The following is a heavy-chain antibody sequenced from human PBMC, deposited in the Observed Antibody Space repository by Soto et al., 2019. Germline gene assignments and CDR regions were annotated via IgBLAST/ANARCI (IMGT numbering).Heavy chain of an antibody. CDR3: AKEGLSGDSGYPTSWFDP. V-gene: IGHV3-30*18. J-gene: IGHJ5*02. Sequence: GGSLRLSCAASGFTFSSYGMHWVRQAPGKGLEWVAVISYDGSNKYYADSVKGRFTISRDNSKNTLYLQMNSLRAEDTAVYYCAKEGLSGDSGYPTSWFDPWGQGTLVTVSS. CDR1: GFTFSSYG. CDR2: ISYDGSNK. D-gene: IGHD5-12*01.